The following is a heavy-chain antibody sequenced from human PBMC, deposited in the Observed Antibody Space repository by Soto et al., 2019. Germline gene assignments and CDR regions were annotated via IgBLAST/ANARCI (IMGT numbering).Heavy chain of an antibody. CDR2: IYYSGRN. D-gene: IGHD4-17*01. Sequence: QVQLQESGPGLVKPSEPLSLTCTVSGGSISSYYWSWIRQPPGKGLEWIGYIYYSGRNNYNPSLQSRVTISVDTSKTQFSLKLSSVTAAETAVYYCARDLSDDYGDFGIDWYFDLWGRGTLVTVSS. V-gene: IGHV4-59*01. J-gene: IGHJ2*01. CDR3: ARDLSDDYGDFGIDWYFDL. CDR1: GGSISSYY.